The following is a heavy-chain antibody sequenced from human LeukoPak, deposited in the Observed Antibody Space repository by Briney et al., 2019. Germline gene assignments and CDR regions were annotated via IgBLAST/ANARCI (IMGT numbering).Heavy chain of an antibody. J-gene: IGHJ4*02. V-gene: IGHV3-49*04. CDR3: TRVGYSSSYYFDY. D-gene: IGHD6-6*01. CDR2: IRSKGYGGTT. Sequence: GRSLRLSCVASGFIFGDYVLNWVRQAPGKGLEWVGFIRSKGYGGTTEYAASVKGRFTISRDDVKSIAYLQMNSLKTEDTAVYYCTRVGYSSSYYFDYWGQGTLVTVSS. CDR1: GFIFGDYV.